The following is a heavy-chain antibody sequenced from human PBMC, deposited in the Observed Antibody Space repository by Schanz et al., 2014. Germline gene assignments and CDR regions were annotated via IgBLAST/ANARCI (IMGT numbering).Heavy chain of an antibody. D-gene: IGHD3-10*01. CDR2: FMPFLGIT. CDR1: GYTFTVYY. V-gene: IGHV1-69*09. CDR3: ASYELGSGSPYYDS. Sequence: QVQLVQSGAEVKKPGASVKVSCKASGYTFTVYYMHWVRQAPGQGPEWIGRFMPFLGITNLAQKFQARVTMTADKAASTAYMELRSMRSNDTAVYYCASYELGSGSPYYDSWGQGTLVTVSS. J-gene: IGHJ4*02.